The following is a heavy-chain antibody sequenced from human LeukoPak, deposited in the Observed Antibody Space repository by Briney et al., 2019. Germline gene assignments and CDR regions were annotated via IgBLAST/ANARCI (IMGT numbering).Heavy chain of an antibody. CDR1: GFTFSSYW. J-gene: IGHJ6*02. CDR3: ARAPDASGDSGPLHYYYGMDV. Sequence: TGGSLRLSCAASGFTFSSYWMSWVRQAPGKGLEWVANIKQDGSEKYNVDSVKGRFTISRDNAKNSLYLQMNSLRAEDTAVYYCARAPDASGDSGPLHYYYGMDVWGQGTTVTVSS. D-gene: IGHD3-16*01. V-gene: IGHV3-7*01. CDR2: IKQDGSEK.